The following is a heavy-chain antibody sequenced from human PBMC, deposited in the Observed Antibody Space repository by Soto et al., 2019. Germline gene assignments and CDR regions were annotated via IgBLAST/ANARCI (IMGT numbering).Heavy chain of an antibody. CDR1: GYSFTSYW. D-gene: IGHD2-21*02. Sequence: LGESLKISCKGSGYSFTSYWIGWVRQMPGKGLEWMGIIYPGDSDTRYSPSFQGQVTISADKSISTAYLQRSSLKASDTAMYYCARHQVVTAIWQGGLNYYYYGMDVWGQGTTVTVSS. J-gene: IGHJ6*02. V-gene: IGHV5-51*01. CDR2: IYPGDSDT. CDR3: ARHQVVTAIWQGGLNYYYYGMDV.